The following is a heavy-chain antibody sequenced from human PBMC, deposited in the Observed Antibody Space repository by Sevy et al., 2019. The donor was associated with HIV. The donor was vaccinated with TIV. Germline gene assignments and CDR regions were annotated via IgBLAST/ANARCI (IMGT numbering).Heavy chain of an antibody. J-gene: IGHJ4*02. D-gene: IGHD1-26*01. CDR2: INHTGST. CDR3: ARGIRGQATNRRPTDY. V-gene: IGHV4-34*01. CDR1: GGSFSGYY. Sequence: SETLSLTCAVYGGSFSGYYWSWIRQPPGKGLEWIGEINHTGSTNYNPSLKSRVTISVDTSKNQFSLKLSSVTAADTAVYYCARGIRGQATNRRPTDYWGQGTLVTVSS.